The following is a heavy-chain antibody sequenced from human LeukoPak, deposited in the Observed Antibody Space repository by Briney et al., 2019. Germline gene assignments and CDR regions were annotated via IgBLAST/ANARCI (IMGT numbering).Heavy chain of an antibody. V-gene: IGHV4-59*08. J-gene: IGHJ5*02. Sequence: SETLSLTCTVSGGSISSYYWSWIRQPPGKGLEWIGYIYYSGSTNYNPSLKSRVTISVDTSKNQFSLKLSSVTAADTAVYYCARHTNYYGPNWFDPWGQGTLVTVSS. CDR1: GGSISSYY. CDR3: ARHTNYYGPNWFDP. CDR2: IYYSGST. D-gene: IGHD3-10*01.